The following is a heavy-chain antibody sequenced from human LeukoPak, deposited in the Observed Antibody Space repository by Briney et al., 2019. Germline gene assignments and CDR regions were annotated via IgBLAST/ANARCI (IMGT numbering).Heavy chain of an antibody. D-gene: IGHD2-2*01. V-gene: IGHV3-30*02. CDR3: AKRVCVGSTSCYYFDY. CDR1: GFTFSSYG. J-gene: IGHJ4*02. Sequence: GGSLRLSCAASGFTFSSYGMHWVRQAPGKGLEWVAFIRYDGSNKYYADSVKGRFTISRDNSKNTLYLQMNSLRAEDTAVYYCAKRVCVGSTSCYYFDYWGQGTLVTVSS. CDR2: IRYDGSNK.